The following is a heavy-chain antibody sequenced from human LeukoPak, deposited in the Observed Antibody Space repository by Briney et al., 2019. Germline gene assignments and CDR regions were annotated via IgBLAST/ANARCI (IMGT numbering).Heavy chain of an antibody. J-gene: IGHJ4*02. CDR1: GFTFRNHG. V-gene: IGHV3-33*01. CDR2: IWYDGSEK. D-gene: IGHD3-16*01. Sequence: GGSLRLSCAASGFTFRNHGMHWVRQAPGKGLEWVAVIWYDGSEKYYADSVQGRFAISRDNSKNTLYPQMNSLRDEDTAVYYCARDRGGLHYCDSWGQGALVTVSS. CDR3: ARDRGGLHYCDS.